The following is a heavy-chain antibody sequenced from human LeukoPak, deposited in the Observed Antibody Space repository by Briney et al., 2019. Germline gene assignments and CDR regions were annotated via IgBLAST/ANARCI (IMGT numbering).Heavy chain of an antibody. CDR2: IVVGSGNT. D-gene: IGHD3-22*01. J-gene: IGHJ4*02. CDR1: GFTFTSSA. V-gene: IGHV1-58*02. CDR3: AATVRPSITMIVVAPDY. Sequence: SVKVSCKASGFTFTSSAMQWVRQAHGQRLEWIGWIVVGSGNTNYAQKFQERVTITRDMSTSTAYMELSSLRSEDTAVYYCAATVRPSITMIVVAPDYWGQGTLVTVSS.